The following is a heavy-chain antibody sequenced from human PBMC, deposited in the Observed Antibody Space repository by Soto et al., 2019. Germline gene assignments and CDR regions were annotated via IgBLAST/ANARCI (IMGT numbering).Heavy chain of an antibody. V-gene: IGHV4-39*02. CDR1: GGSISSTGHY. D-gene: IGHD2-21*02. CDR2: IYYAGSP. CDR3: ARLMGVVTVDY. J-gene: IGHJ4*02. Sequence: QLQLQESGPGLVKPSETLSLTCSVSGGSISSTGHYWGWIRQPPGKGLEWIGNIYYAGSPYYNPSLKCPVPTPEDTSKNHFSLALTSVTAADTAVYYCARLMGVVTVDYWGQGALVTVSS.